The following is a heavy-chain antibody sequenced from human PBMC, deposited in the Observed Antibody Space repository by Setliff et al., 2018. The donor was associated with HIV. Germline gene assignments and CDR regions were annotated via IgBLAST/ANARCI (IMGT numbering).Heavy chain of an antibody. CDR3: ARVGYYYDSSGYYVSTGRAAFDI. D-gene: IGHD3-22*01. J-gene: IGHJ3*02. Sequence: SETLSLTCTVSGGSISSSSYYWGWIRQPPGKGLEWIGSIYYSGNTYYNPSLKSRVTISVDTSKNQFSLKLSSVTAADTAVYYCARVGYYYDSSGYYVSTGRAAFDIWGQGTMVTVSS. V-gene: IGHV4-39*01. CDR2: IYYSGNT. CDR1: GGSISSSSYY.